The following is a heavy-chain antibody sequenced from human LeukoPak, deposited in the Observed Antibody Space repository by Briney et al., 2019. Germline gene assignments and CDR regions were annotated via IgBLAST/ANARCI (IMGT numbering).Heavy chain of an antibody. D-gene: IGHD3-9*01. CDR2: FDPEDGET. J-gene: IGHJ4*02. Sequence: AASVKVSCKVSGYTLTELSMHWVRQAPGKGLEWMGGFDPEDGETIYAQKFQGRVTMTRDTSTSTVYMDLSSLRSEDTAVYYCATDDILTGSSEFDYWGQGTLVTVSS. CDR3: ATDDILTGSSEFDY. CDR1: GYTLTELS. V-gene: IGHV1-24*01.